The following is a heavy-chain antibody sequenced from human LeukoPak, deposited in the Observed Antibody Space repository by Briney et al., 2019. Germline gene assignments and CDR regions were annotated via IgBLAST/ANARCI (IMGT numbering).Heavy chain of an antibody. CDR3: ARDYLENSGVSFDY. D-gene: IGHD6-19*01. CDR2: INPNSGGT. J-gene: IGHJ4*02. V-gene: IGHV1-2*02. CDR1: AYTFTGYY. Sequence: VASVKVSCKASAYTFTGYYMRWVRQAPGHGLEWMGWINPNSGGTNYAQKFQGRVTMTRDTSISTVYMELSRLRSDDTAVYYCARDYLENSGVSFDYWGQGTLVTVSS.